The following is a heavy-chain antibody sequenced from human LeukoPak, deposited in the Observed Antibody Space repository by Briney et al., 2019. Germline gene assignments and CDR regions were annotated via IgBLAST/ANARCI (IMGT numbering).Heavy chain of an antibody. CDR2: ISYDGSNK. V-gene: IGHV3-30*03. Sequence: PGGSLRLSCAASGFTFSSYGMHWVRQAPGKGLEWVAVISYDGSNKYYADSVKGRFTISRDNSKNTLYLQMNSLRAEDTAVYYCAREPKTGDAFDIWGQGTMVTVSS. J-gene: IGHJ3*02. CDR1: GFTFSSYG. D-gene: IGHD3-9*01. CDR3: AREPKTGDAFDI.